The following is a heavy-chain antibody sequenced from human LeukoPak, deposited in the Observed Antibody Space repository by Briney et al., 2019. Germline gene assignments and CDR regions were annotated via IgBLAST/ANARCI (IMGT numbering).Heavy chain of an antibody. V-gene: IGHV3-30-3*01. J-gene: IGHJ3*02. CDR3: AREKRLLGYCSSTGCFAYAFDI. CDR2: ISYDGSNK. CDR1: GFTFSSYA. D-gene: IGHD2-2*01. Sequence: GGSLRLSCAASGFTFSSYAMHWVRQAPGKGLEWVAVISYDGSNKYYADSVKGRFTISRDNSKNTLYLQMNSLRAEDTAVYYCAREKRLLGYCSSTGCFAYAFDIWGQGTMVTVSS.